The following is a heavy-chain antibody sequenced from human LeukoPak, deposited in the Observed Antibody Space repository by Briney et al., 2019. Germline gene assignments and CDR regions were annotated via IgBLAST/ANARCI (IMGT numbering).Heavy chain of an antibody. D-gene: IGHD3-22*01. J-gene: IGHJ3*02. CDR3: ARRFYYYDSSGSGDAFDI. Sequence: GESLKISCKGSGYSFTSYWIGWVRQMPGKGLEWMGIIYPGDSDTRYSPSFQGQATISADKSISTAYLQWSSLKASDTAMYYCARRFYYYDSSGSGDAFDIWGQGTMVTVSS. V-gene: IGHV5-51*01. CDR2: IYPGDSDT. CDR1: GYSFTSYW.